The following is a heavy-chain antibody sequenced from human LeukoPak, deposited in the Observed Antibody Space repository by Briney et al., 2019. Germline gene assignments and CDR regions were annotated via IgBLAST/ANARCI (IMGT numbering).Heavy chain of an antibody. Sequence: SQTLSLTCAISGDSVSSNSAAWNWIRQSPSRGLEWLGRTYYRSKWYNDYAVSVKSRITINPDTSKNQFSLQLNSVTPEDTAVYYCARDLSSSWASYYYGMDVWGQGTTVTVSS. CDR2: TYYRSKWYN. CDR3: ARDLSSSWASYYYGMDV. CDR1: GDSVSSNSAA. J-gene: IGHJ6*02. D-gene: IGHD6-13*01. V-gene: IGHV6-1*01.